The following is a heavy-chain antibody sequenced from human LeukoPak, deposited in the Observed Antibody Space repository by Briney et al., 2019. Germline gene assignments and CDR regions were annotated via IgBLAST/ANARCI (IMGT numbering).Heavy chain of an antibody. CDR1: GFTLSSYA. CDR3: ARDLDETRRTY. J-gene: IGHJ4*02. V-gene: IGHV3-21*01. CDR2: ISSSTSYI. D-gene: IGHD4-11*01. Sequence: GGSLRLSCAASGFTLSSYAMNWVRQAPGKGLEWVSSISSSTSYIYYTDSVKGRFTISRDNAKNSLYLQMNSLRAEDTAVYYCARDLDETRRTYWGQGTLVTVSS.